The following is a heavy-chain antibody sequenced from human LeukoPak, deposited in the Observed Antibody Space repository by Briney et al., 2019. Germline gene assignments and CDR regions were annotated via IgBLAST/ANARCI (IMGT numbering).Heavy chain of an antibody. CDR3: ARLVGATPLYYYYYYMDV. CDR1: GFTFDDYG. Sequence: GGSLRLSCTASGFTFDDYGMSWVRQAPGKGLEWVSGINWNGGSTGYADSVKGRFTISRDNAKNSLYLQMNSLRAEDTALYYCARLVGATPLYYYYYYMDVWGKGTTVTVSS. D-gene: IGHD1-26*01. J-gene: IGHJ6*03. V-gene: IGHV3-20*04. CDR2: INWNGGST.